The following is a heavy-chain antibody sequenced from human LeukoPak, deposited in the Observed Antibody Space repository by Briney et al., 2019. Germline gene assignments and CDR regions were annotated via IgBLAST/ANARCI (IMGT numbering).Heavy chain of an antibody. D-gene: IGHD1-26*01. CDR2: IYSGGST. CDR1: GFAFNSYW. J-gene: IGHJ6*02. CDR3: ARGTGAYSLLYYYYYGMDV. Sequence: GGSLRLSCAASGFAFNSYWMSWVRQAPGKGLEWVSVIYSGGSTYYADSVKGRFTISRDNSKNTLYLQMNSLRAEDTAVYYCARGTGAYSLLYYYYYGMDVWGQGTTVTVSS. V-gene: IGHV3-53*01.